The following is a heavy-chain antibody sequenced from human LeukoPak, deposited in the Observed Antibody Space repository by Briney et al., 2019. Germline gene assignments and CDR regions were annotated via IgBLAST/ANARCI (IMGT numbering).Heavy chain of an antibody. J-gene: IGHJ4*02. Sequence: GGSLRLSCAASGFTFSSYWMSWVRQAPGKGLEWVANIKQDGSEKYYVDSVKGRFTISRDNAKNSLYLQMNSLRAEDTAVYYCVKDWGYYYDSSGYYSDYWGQGTLVTVSS. D-gene: IGHD3-22*01. CDR2: IKQDGSEK. CDR1: GFTFSSYW. V-gene: IGHV3-7*01. CDR3: VKDWGYYYDSSGYYSDY.